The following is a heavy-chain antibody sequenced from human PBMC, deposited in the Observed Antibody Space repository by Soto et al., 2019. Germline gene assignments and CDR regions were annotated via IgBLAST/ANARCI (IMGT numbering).Heavy chain of an antibody. CDR3: ARGYYYGRWEGNNWFDP. Sequence: PSETLSLTCTVSGGSISSGGYYWSWIRQHPGKGLEWIGYIYYSGSTYYNPSLKSRVTISVDTSKNQFSLKLSSVTAADTAVYYCARGYYYGRWEGNNWFDPWGQGTLVTVSS. D-gene: IGHD3-10*01. J-gene: IGHJ5*02. V-gene: IGHV4-31*03. CDR2: IYYSGST. CDR1: GGSISSGGYY.